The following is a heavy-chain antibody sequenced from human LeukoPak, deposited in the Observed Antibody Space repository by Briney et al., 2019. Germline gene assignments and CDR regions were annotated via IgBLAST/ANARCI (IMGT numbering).Heavy chain of an antibody. V-gene: IGHV4-31*03. J-gene: IGHJ3*02. CDR3: AKFGSKAHAFDI. CDR1: GGSISSGGYY. CDR2: IYYSGST. D-gene: IGHD3-10*01. Sequence: PSQTLSLTCTVSGGSISSGGYYWSWIRQHPGKGLEWIGYIYYSGSTYYNPSLKSRVTISVDTSKNQFSLKLSSVTAADTAVYYCAKFGSKAHAFDIWGQGTMVTVSS.